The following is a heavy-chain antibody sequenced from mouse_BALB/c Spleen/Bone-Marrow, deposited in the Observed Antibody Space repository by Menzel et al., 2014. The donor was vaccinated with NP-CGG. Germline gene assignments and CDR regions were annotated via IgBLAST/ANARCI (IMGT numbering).Heavy chain of an antibody. Sequence: SGAELVKPGASVKMSCKASGYTFTSYWMHWVKQRPGQGLEWIGVIDPSDSYTSYNQKFKGKATLTVDTSSSTAYMRLSSLTSEDSAVYYCTRGDYDWYFDVWGAGTTVTVSS. D-gene: IGHD2-4*01. CDR2: IDPSDSYT. V-gene: IGHV1S127*01. CDR3: TRGDYDWYFDV. J-gene: IGHJ1*01. CDR1: GYTFTSYW.